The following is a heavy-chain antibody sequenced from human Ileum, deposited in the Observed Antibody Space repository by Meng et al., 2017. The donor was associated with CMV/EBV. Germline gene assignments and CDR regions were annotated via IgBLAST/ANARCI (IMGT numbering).Heavy chain of an antibody. Sequence: QVTLQQCGPGIVKTPQTLVLTCCIFGDSVASTSVAWNWIRQSPSRGLEWLGRTYYRSKWFNDYALSVRGRITINPDISKNQLSLQLNSVTPEDTAVYYCVRLTGNSWLDYWGRGTLVTVSS. CDR1: GDSVASTSVA. CDR2: TYYRSKWFN. CDR3: VRLTGNSWLDY. J-gene: IGHJ4*02. V-gene: IGHV6-1*01. D-gene: IGHD6-13*01.